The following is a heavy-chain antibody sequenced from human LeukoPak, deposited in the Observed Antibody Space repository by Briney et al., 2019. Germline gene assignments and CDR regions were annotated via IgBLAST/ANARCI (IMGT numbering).Heavy chain of an antibody. CDR3: ARGYCSSTSCYNFFDY. J-gene: IGHJ4*02. V-gene: IGHV4-34*01. CDR1: GESFSGYY. Sequence: SETLSLTCAVYGESFSGYYWSWIRQPPGMGLEWIGEINHSGSTNYNPSLKSRVTISVDTSKNQFSLKLSSVTAADTAVYYCARGYCSSTSCYNFFDYWGQGTLVTVSS. CDR2: INHSGST. D-gene: IGHD2-2*02.